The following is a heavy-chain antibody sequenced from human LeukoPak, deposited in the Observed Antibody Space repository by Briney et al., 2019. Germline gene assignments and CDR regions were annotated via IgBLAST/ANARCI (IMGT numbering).Heavy chain of an antibody. V-gene: IGHV3-30*02. CDR2: IRYDGSNK. D-gene: IGHD4-17*01. Sequence: PGGSLRLSCAASGFTFSSYGMHWVRQAPGKGLEWVAFIRYDGSNKYYADSVKGRFTISRDNSKNTLYLQMNSLRAEDTAVYYCAKPKDYGDYKDAFDIWGQGTMVTVSS. CDR1: GFTFSSYG. J-gene: IGHJ3*02. CDR3: AKPKDYGDYKDAFDI.